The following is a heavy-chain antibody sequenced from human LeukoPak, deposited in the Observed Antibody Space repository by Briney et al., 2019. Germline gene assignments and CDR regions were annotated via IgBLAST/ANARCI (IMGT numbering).Heavy chain of an antibody. CDR1: GGSITSGGYY. J-gene: IGHJ5*02. CDR3: ARGPAPRVTTVPGGGNWFDP. D-gene: IGHD4-17*01. CDR2: IYYSGYT. V-gene: IGHV4-31*03. Sequence: PSETLSLTCTVSGGSITSGGYYWSWIRQHPGKGLEWIGHIYYSGYTYYNPSLKSRVTMSVDTSKNQFSLKLSSVTAADTAVYYCARGPAPRVTTVPGGGNWFDPWGQGTLVTVSS.